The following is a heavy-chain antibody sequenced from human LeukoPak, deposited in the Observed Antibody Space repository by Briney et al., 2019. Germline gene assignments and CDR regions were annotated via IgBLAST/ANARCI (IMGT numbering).Heavy chain of an antibody. D-gene: IGHD2-21*02. V-gene: IGHV3-48*04. Sequence: GGSLRLSCAASGFTFSRYSMNWVRQAPGKGPEWISYISNSGDTLYADSVKGRLTISRDNAKNSLFLQMNSLRAEDTAVYYCARETDFLDSWGQGTLVIVSS. CDR1: GFTFSRYS. CDR3: ARETDFLDS. J-gene: IGHJ4*02. CDR2: ISNSGDTL.